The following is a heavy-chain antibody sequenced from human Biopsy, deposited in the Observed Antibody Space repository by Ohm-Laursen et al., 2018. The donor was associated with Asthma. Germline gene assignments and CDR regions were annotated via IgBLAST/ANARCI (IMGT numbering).Heavy chain of an antibody. Sequence: GSSVKVSCKASGGTFGRYAISWVRQAPGQGLEWMGGIIPIFGTSNYAQKFQGRVTFTADESTSTAYMEMSSLRSEDTAVYYCARVDAIMISGDFYFYSGFDLWGQGTTVRVSS. CDR1: GGTFGRYA. CDR3: ARVDAIMISGDFYFYSGFDL. J-gene: IGHJ6*02. D-gene: IGHD3-16*01. CDR2: IIPIFGTS. V-gene: IGHV1-69*01.